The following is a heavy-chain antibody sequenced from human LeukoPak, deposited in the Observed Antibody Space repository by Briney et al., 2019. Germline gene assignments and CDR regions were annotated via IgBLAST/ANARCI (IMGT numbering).Heavy chain of an antibody. J-gene: IGHJ6*02. Sequence: ASVKVSCKASGYTFTSYYIHWVRQAPGQGLEYMGRVRPDGSTAHAEKFQGRVTITADESTSTAYMELSSLRSEDTAVYYCARIAFMVRGVVFYYYYGMDVWGQGTTVTVSS. V-gene: IGHV1-46*01. D-gene: IGHD3-10*01. CDR1: GYTFTSYY. CDR3: ARIAFMVRGVVFYYYYGMDV. CDR2: VRPDGST.